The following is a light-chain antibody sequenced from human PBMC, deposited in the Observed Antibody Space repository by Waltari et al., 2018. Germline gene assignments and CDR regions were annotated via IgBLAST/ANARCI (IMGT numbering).Light chain of an antibody. J-gene: IGLJ3*02. V-gene: IGLV2-23*02. CDR1: SSDVGTYNL. Sequence: QSALTQTATVSGSPGQSITISCTGTSSDVGTYNLVSWYQQHPRKAPTLIIYDVDNRPTGVSTRVSGSKSGTTASLTSSGLQAADAADYYCWSYAGGAISVFGGGTKVTVL. CDR2: DVD. CDR3: WSYAGGAISV.